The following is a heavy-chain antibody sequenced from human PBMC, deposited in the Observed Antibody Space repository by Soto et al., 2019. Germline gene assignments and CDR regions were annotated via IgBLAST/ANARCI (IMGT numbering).Heavy chain of an antibody. V-gene: IGHV4-4*02. CDR1: GGSISSSKW. CDR2: IYHSGTT. D-gene: IGHD3-10*01. J-gene: IGHJ4*02. CDR3: ATRFDGFGSYEY. Sequence: QVQLQESGPGLVRPSGTLSLTCAVSGGSISSSKWWTWVRQPPGKGLEWIGAIYHSGTTNYIPSLKSRAMISVDRSTSHFSLELTSVTAADTAVYYCATRFDGFGSYEYWGQGTLVTVSS.